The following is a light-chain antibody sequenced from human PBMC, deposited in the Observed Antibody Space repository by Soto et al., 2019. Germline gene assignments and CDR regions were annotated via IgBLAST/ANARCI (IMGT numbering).Light chain of an antibody. CDR3: GAWDTSLSAMV. J-gene: IGLJ2*01. CDR1: SSNIGNTY. Sequence: QSVLTQPPSVSAAPGQKVTISCSGSSSNIGNTYVSWYQQVPGTAPQLLIYDNSKRPSGIPDRFSGPKSGTSATLYITGLQTGDEANYICGAWDTSLSAMVFGGGTKSPS. CDR2: DNS. V-gene: IGLV1-51*01.